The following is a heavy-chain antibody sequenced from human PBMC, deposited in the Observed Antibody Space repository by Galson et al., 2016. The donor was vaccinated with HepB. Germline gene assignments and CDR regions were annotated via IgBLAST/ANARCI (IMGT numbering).Heavy chain of an antibody. CDR3: AKEIYYNAHYFDY. Sequence: SLRLSCAASGFTFSSYAMSWVRQAPGKGLEWVSGIGATGGSTYYAESVKGRFTISRDNSKNTLYLQMNNLRAEDTAVYYCAKEIYYNAHYFDYWGQGTLVTVSA. J-gene: IGHJ4*02. D-gene: IGHD3-10*01. CDR1: GFTFSSYA. CDR2: IGATGGST. V-gene: IGHV3-23*01.